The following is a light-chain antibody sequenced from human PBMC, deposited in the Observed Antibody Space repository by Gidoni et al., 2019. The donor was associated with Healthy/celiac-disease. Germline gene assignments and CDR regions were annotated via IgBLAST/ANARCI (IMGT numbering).Light chain of an antibody. J-gene: IGLJ3*02. CDR3: CSYAGSSTWV. V-gene: IGLV2-23*01. CDR2: EGS. CDR1: SSDVGSYNL. Sequence: QSALTQPASVSGSPGTSITISCTVTSSDVGSYNLVSWYQLHPGKAPKLMIYEGSTRPAWVSNRFSCSKSGNTDALAISGLQAEDEADYYFCSYAGSSTWVFGGGTTLTVL.